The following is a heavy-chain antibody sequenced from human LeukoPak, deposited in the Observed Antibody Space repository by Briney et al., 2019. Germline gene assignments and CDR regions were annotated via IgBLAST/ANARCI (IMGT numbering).Heavy chain of an antibody. CDR1: GYTFTGYY. CDR3: ARSATYYDILTGYSALDI. D-gene: IGHD3-9*01. V-gene: IGHV1-2*02. J-gene: IGHJ3*02. Sequence: GASVKVSCKASGYTFTGYYMHWVRQAPGQGLEWMGWINPNSGGTNYAQKFQGRVTMTRDTSISTAYMELSRLRSDDTAVYYCARSATYYDILTGYSALDIWAKGQWSPSLQ. CDR2: INPNSGGT.